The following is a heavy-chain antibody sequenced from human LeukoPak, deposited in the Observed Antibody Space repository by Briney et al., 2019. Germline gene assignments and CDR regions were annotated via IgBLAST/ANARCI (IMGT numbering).Heavy chain of an antibody. V-gene: IGHV5-51*01. D-gene: IGHD2-2*01. Sequence: GEPLKISCKGPGYSFASYWIGWVGQMPGKGLEWMGIIYPGDSDTRYSPSFQGQVTTSADKSISTAYLQWSSLKASDTAMYYCAVEVPAYGMDVWGQGTTVTVSS. CDR2: IYPGDSDT. CDR1: GYSFASYW. J-gene: IGHJ6*02. CDR3: AVEVPAYGMDV.